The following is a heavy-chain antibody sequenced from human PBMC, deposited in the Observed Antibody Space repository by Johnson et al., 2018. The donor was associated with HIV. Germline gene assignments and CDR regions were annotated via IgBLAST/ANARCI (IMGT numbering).Heavy chain of an antibody. Sequence: EVQLVESGGGLVQPGGSLRLSCAASGFTFSIYAMIWVRQAPGKGLEWVSAISDSGGGTYSADSVKGRFTISRDNSKNTLFMQMNSLRGEDTAVYYCARARRAAAQRDAVDNWGQGTMVTVSS. CDR2: ISDSGGGT. V-gene: IGHV3-23*04. CDR3: ARARRAAAQRDAVDN. D-gene: IGHD6-13*01. CDR1: GFTFSIYA. J-gene: IGHJ3*02.